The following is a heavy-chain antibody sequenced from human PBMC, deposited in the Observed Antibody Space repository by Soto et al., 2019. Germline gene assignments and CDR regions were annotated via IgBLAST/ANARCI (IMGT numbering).Heavy chain of an antibody. D-gene: IGHD2-15*01. CDR3: AEAVGRVYCSGTSYCYSWVFDK. CDR2: ISWNSGSV. J-gene: IGHJ4*02. Sequence: LRLSCAASGFSFDDYAMHWVRQAPGKGLEWVSGISWNSGSVGYADSVKGRFTISRDNAKKSLHLQMNSLRPEDTALYYCAEAVGRVYCSGTSYCYSWVFDKWGQGNQVTVSS. CDR1: GFSFDDYA. V-gene: IGHV3-9*01.